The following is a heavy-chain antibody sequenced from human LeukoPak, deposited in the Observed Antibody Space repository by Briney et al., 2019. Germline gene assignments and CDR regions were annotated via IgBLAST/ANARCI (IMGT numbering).Heavy chain of an antibody. J-gene: IGHJ6*02. CDR2: IGTAGDK. CDR3: ASGRPDYGMDV. V-gene: IGHV3-13*04. CDR1: GFTFTSYA. Sequence: GGSLRLSCAASGFTFTSYAMHWVRQATGKGLEWVSAIGTAGDKYYTGSVKGRFTISRENVKNSLYLQMNSLRAGDTAVYYCASGRPDYGMDVWGQGTTVSVSS.